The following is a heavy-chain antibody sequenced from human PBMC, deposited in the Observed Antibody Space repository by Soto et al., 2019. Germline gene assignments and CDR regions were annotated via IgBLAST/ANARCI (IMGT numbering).Heavy chain of an antibody. CDR1: GGTFSSYA. V-gene: IGHV1-69*01. J-gene: IGHJ4*02. D-gene: IGHD6-13*01. CDR2: IIPIFGTA. Sequence: QVQLVQSGAEVKKPGSSVKVSCKASGGTFSSYAISWVRQAPGQGLEWMGGIIPIFGTANYAQKIQGRVTITADESTSTAYMELSSLRSEDTAVYYCARAREMTFIAAAEAEFDYWGQGTLVTVSS. CDR3: ARAREMTFIAAAEAEFDY.